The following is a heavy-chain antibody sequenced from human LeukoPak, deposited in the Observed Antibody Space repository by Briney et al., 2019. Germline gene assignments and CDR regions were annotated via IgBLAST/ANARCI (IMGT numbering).Heavy chain of an antibody. Sequence: GASVKVSCKASGYTFTSYDINWVRQATGQGLEWMGWMNPNSGNTGYAQKFQGRVTMTRNTSISTAYMELSSLRSEDTAVYYCARGRPSGYVFYYYYYMDVWGKGTTVTVSS. J-gene: IGHJ6*03. CDR3: ARGRPSGYVFYYYYYMDV. V-gene: IGHV1-8*01. D-gene: IGHD5-12*01. CDR1: GYTFTSYD. CDR2: MNPNSGNT.